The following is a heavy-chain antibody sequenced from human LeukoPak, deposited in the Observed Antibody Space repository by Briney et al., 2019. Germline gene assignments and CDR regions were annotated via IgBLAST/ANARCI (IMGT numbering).Heavy chain of an antibody. CDR1: GFTFSNYG. CDR2: ISYDERNT. Sequence: GGSLRLSCAASGFTFSNYGMHWVRQAPGKGLEWVSFISYDERNTNYADSVKGPFTISRENSKNTLYLQMNSLRAEDTAVYYCAKDRATGTALEYCGQGTLVTVSS. J-gene: IGHJ4*02. V-gene: IGHV3-30*18. CDR3: AKDRATGTALEY. D-gene: IGHD5-24*01.